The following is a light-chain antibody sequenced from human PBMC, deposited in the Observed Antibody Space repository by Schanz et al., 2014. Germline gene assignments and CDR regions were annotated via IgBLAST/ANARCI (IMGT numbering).Light chain of an antibody. CDR1: QSVSSN. CDR2: GAS. V-gene: IGKV3-15*01. CDR3: QQYFNTWIT. Sequence: EIVMTQSPATLSVSPGERATLSCRASQSVSSNLAWYQQKPGQAPRLLIYGASTRATGIPARFSGSGSGTEFTLTISSLQSEDVAVYYCQQYFNTWITFGQGTRLDIK. J-gene: IGKJ5*01.